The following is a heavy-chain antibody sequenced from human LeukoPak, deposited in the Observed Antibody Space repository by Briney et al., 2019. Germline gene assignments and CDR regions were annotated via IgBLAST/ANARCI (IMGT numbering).Heavy chain of an antibody. CDR2: IYHSGST. Sequence: PSGTLSLTCAVSGGSISSSNWWSWVRQPPGKGLEWFGEIYHSGSTNYNPSLKSRVTISVDKSKNQFSLKLSSVTAADTAVYYCARDHRSSGWFHWYFDLWGRGTLVTVSS. J-gene: IGHJ2*01. V-gene: IGHV4-4*02. CDR1: GGSISSSNW. D-gene: IGHD6-19*01. CDR3: ARDHRSSGWFHWYFDL.